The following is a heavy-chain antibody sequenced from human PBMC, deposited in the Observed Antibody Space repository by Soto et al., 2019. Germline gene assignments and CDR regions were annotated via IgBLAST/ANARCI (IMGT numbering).Heavy chain of an antibody. CDR1: GFXFXSXW. D-gene: IGHD2-8*02. CDR3: ATDTYCPATCYRGHGN. Sequence: EVQLVESGGDLVQPGGSLXXSCAXSGFXFXSXWMAXVRQSPGKGLEWVASMNQHGSDIQYVDSVRGRFTISRDNARNLLYLQMNNLRVEDTAIYYCATDTYCPATCYRGHGNWGQGTLVTVSS. J-gene: IGHJ4*02. CDR2: MNQHGSDI. V-gene: IGHV3-7*03.